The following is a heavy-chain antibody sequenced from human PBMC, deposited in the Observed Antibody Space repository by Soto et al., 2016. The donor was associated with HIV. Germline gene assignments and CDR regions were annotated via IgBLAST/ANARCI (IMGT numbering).Heavy chain of an antibody. D-gene: IGHD6-13*01. J-gene: IGHJ6*02. CDR1: RFTFNNYW. Sequence: EVQLVESGGGLVQPGGSLRLSCAASRFTFNNYWMSWVRQAPGKGLEWVTNINQDGIDKNYVDSVKGRFTISRDNAKNSLHLQMNSLRAEDTAVYYCAREGSSSWYKYYYGMDVVGPRDHGHRLL. CDR2: INQDGIDK. CDR3: AREGSSSWYKYYYGMDV. V-gene: IGHV3-7*01.